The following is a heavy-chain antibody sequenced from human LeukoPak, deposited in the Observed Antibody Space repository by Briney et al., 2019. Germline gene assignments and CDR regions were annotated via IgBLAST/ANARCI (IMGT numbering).Heavy chain of an antibody. D-gene: IGHD3-3*01. J-gene: IGHJ6*03. CDR2: IYYSGST. CDR3: ARGKYDFWSGYASNYYMDV. V-gene: IGHV4-59*01. CDR1: NDSFSNYY. Sequence: PSETLSLTCTVSNDSFSNYYWTWIRQPPGKGLEWIGYIYYSGSTNYNPSLKSRVTMSVDTSKNQFSLRLSSVTAADTAVYYCARGKYDFWSGYASNYYMDVWGKGTTVTVSS.